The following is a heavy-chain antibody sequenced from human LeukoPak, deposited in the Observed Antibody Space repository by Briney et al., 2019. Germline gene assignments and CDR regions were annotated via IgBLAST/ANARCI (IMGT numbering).Heavy chain of an antibody. Sequence: GGSLRLACAASGFTFNNYWMSWVRQAPGTGLEWVSSIPGSGGATYYADSVRGRFSISRDSSKNTVYLQMNSLRDEDTAVHYCARARPWDSSRSYYFGMDVWGHGTTVTVSS. J-gene: IGHJ6*02. CDR3: ARARPWDSSRSYYFGMDV. D-gene: IGHD3-22*01. V-gene: IGHV3-23*01. CDR2: IPGSGGAT. CDR1: GFTFNNYW.